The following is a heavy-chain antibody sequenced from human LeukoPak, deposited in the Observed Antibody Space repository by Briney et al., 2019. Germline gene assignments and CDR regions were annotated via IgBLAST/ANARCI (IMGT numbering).Heavy chain of an antibody. V-gene: IGHV1-2*02. CDR3: ARDLSGGALGAFDI. Sequence: GASVTVSCKASGYTFTGYYMHWVRQAPGQGLEWMGWINPNSGGTSFALNFQGRVTLTRDTSISTVYMELSRLRSDDTAVYYCARDLSGGALGAFDIWGQGTMVTVSS. J-gene: IGHJ3*02. CDR1: GYTFTGYY. D-gene: IGHD2-15*01. CDR2: INPNSGGT.